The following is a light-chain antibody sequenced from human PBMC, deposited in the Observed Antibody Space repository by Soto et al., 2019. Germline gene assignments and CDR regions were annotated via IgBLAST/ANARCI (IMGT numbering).Light chain of an antibody. CDR2: GAS. CDR3: QQYTNWPPNT. J-gene: IGKJ1*01. V-gene: IGKV3-15*01. CDR1: QRVYSN. Sequence: EIVLTHSPGTLSFSARERHPLXWRASQRVYSNLAWYQQRPGQAPRLLIYGASTRATGVPARFSGRGSATEFTLPISSLQSEDFAVYYCQQYTNWPPNTFGQGTKVDIK.